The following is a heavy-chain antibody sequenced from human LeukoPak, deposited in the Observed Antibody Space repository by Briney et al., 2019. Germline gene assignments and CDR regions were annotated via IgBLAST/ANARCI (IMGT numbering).Heavy chain of an antibody. CDR1: GFTFSNYS. CDR2: ISNSSSYI. J-gene: IGHJ4*02. Sequence: GGSLRLSCAASGFTFSNYSMNWVRQAPGKGLEWVSSISNSSSYIYYADSVKGRFTISRDNAKNSLYLQMNSLRAEDTGVYYCARRVAVADNYFDYWGQGTLVTVSS. CDR3: ARRVAVADNYFDY. V-gene: IGHV3-21*01. D-gene: IGHD6-19*01.